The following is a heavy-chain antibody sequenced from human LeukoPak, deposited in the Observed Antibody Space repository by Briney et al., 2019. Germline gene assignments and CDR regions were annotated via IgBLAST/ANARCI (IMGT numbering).Heavy chain of an antibody. J-gene: IGHJ5*02. Sequence: ASVKVSCKASGYTFTSYDINWVRQATGQGLEWMGWMNPNSGNTGYAQKFQGRVTITRNTSISTAYMELSSLRSEDTAVYYCARAAPLYYSGYEEWFDPWGQGTLVTVSS. D-gene: IGHD5-12*01. CDR3: ARAAPLYYSGYEEWFDP. CDR2: MNPNSGNT. CDR1: GYTFTSYD. V-gene: IGHV1-8*03.